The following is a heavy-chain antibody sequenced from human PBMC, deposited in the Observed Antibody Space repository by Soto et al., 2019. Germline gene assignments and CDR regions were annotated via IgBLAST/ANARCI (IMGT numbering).Heavy chain of an antibody. CDR3: AKQPAANGYYFDY. V-gene: IGHV3-23*01. D-gene: IGHD2-2*01. CDR1: GFTFSSYA. J-gene: IGHJ4*02. CDR2: ISGSGGST. Sequence: EVQLLESGGGLVQPGGSLRLSCAASGFTFSSYAMSWVRQAPGKGLEWVSAISGSGGSTYYADSVKGRFTISRDNSKNTLYLKMSSMRAKDTAVYDCAKQPAANGYYFDYWGQGTLVTVSS.